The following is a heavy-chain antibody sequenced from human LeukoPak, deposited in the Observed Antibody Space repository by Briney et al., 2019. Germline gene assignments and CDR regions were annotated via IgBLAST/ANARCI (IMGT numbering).Heavy chain of an antibody. V-gene: IGHV3-48*04. CDR1: GFTFSSYS. D-gene: IGHD5-12*01. CDR3: AREGLVAPFFDY. Sequence: GGSLRLSCAASGFTFSSYSMNWVRQAPGKGLEWVSYISSSGSTIYYADSVKGRFTISRDNAKNSLYLQMNSLRAEDTAVYYCAREGLVAPFFDYWGQGTLVTVSS. J-gene: IGHJ4*02. CDR2: ISSSGSTI.